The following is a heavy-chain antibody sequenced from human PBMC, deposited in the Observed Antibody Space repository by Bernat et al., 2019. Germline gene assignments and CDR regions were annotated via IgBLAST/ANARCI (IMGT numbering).Heavy chain of an antibody. CDR2: INHSGST. D-gene: IGHD3-10*01. CDR3: ARITMVRGISR. CDR1: GGSFSGYY. Sequence: QVQLQQWGAGLFKPSETLSLTCAVYGGSFSGYYWSWIRQPPGKGLEWIGEINHSGSTNYNPSLKSRVTISVDTSKNQSSLKLSSVTAADTAVYYCARITMVRGISRWGQGTLVTVSS. V-gene: IGHV4-34*01. J-gene: IGHJ4*02.